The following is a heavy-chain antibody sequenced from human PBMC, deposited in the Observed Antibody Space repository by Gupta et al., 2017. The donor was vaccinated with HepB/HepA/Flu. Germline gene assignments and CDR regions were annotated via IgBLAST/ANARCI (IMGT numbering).Heavy chain of an antibody. V-gene: IGHV1-69*06. CDR2: IIPIFGTA. Sequence: QRQLVQSGAEVKKPGSSVKVSCKASGGTLSSYAISWGRQAPGQGLEWMGGIIPIFGTANYAQKFQGRVTITADKSTSTAYMELSSLRSEDTAVYYCARVFDSGYDFDFWFDPWGQGTLVTVSS. J-gene: IGHJ5*02. CDR1: GGTLSSYA. CDR3: ARVFDSGYDFDFWFDP. D-gene: IGHD5-12*01.